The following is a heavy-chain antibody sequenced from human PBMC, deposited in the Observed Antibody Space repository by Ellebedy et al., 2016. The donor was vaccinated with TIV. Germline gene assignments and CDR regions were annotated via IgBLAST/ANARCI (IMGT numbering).Heavy chain of an antibody. CDR3: ARGMDV. J-gene: IGHJ6*02. V-gene: IGHV3-7*01. Sequence: GESLKISXAASGVTFNNYWMTWVRQAPGKGLEWVANIKEDGSEKYYVDSVKGRFTISRDNAKNSLYLQMNGLRGEDTAVYYCARGMDVWGQGTTVTVSS. CDR2: IKEDGSEK. CDR1: GVTFNNYW.